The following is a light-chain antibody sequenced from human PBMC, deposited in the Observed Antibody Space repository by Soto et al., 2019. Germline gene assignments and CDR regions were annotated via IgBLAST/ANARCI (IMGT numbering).Light chain of an antibody. Sequence: QSVLTQPASVSGSPGQSITISCTGTSSDIGGYNYVSWYQQHPGKAPKVMIYEVSNRSSGVSNRFSGSKSGNTASLTISGLQAEDEAYYYCSSYTRSSTWVFGGGTKLTVL. J-gene: IGLJ3*02. CDR1: SSDIGGYNY. CDR3: SSYTRSSTWV. V-gene: IGLV2-14*01. CDR2: EVS.